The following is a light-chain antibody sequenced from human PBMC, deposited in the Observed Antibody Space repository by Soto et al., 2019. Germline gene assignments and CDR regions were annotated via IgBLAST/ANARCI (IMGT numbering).Light chain of an antibody. CDR2: VAS. J-gene: IGKJ5*01. CDR1: QNIENY. Sequence: DIQMTQSPSSLSASLGDTVTISCRASQNIENYLHWYQQKAGKAPEVLLYVASVLKDGVSSRFSGSGYGTDFTLTITNLQPEDFAMYYCHQSFVSPPITFGQGTRLDIK. CDR3: HQSFVSPPIT. V-gene: IGKV1-39*01.